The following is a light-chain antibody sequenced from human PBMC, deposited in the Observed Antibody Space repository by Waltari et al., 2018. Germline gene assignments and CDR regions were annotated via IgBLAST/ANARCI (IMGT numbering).Light chain of an antibody. CDR3: AVWDDSLNAVV. CDR2: SNN. CDR1: RSNIGSNS. Sequence: QSVLTQPPSASGTPGQRVTISCSGSRSNIGSNSVNWYQQVPRTAPKVLIYSNNRRPSGVPDRFSGSKSGTSASLAISGLQSEHEAHYCCAVWDDSLNAVVFGGGTKLTVL. V-gene: IGLV1-44*01. J-gene: IGLJ3*02.